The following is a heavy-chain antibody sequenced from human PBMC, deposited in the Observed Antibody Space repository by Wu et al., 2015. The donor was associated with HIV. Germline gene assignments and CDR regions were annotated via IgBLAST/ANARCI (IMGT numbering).Heavy chain of an antibody. CDR1: GGTFRDYA. CDR2: PSPCLAR. D-gene: IGHD5-24*01. Sequence: QVQVVQSGAVLAKPGSSVRVTCKTSGGTFRDYAVNWVRQAPGQGLEWVEGPSPCLARQCMHRDFQGRVGITTDNNMATVYMDLNNVTSEDTALYYCARDGPRGFNPAFKYFDPWGQGTLVTVSS. CDR3: ARDGPRGFNPAFKYFDP. V-gene: IGHV1-69*05. J-gene: IGHJ5*02.